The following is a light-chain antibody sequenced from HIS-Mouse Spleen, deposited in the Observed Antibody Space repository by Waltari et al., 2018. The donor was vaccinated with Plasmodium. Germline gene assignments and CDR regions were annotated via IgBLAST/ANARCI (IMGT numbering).Light chain of an antibody. J-gene: IGLJ2*01. CDR2: DVS. Sequence: QSALTQPRSVSGSPGQSVTISCTGTRSDVGGFNYVSGYPQHPGKAPKLMSDDVSKRPAGFPARFSGYKSGNTASLTIAGLQAEDEADYYCCSYAGSYTVFGGGTKLTVL. CDR3: CSYAGSYTV. CDR1: RSDVGGFNY. V-gene: IGLV2-11*01.